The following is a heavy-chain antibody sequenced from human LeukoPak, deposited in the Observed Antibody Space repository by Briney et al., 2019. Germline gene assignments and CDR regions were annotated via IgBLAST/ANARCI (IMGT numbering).Heavy chain of an antibody. CDR1: GYTFTSYG. J-gene: IGHJ4*02. CDR2: ISAYNGNA. V-gene: IGHV1-18*01. CDR3: ARSTYCGGDCYPTPFGY. Sequence: ASVKVSCKASGYTFTSYGISWVRQAPGQGLEWMGWISAYNGNANYAQKLQGRVTMTTDTSTSTAYMELRSLRSDDTAVYYCARSTYCGGDCYPTPFGYWGQGTLVTVSS. D-gene: IGHD2-21*02.